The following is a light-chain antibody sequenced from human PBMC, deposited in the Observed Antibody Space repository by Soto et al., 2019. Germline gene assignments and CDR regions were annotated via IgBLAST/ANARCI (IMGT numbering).Light chain of an antibody. CDR2: DAS. CDR3: QQSYSTPPQT. Sequence: EIVLTQSPGTLSLSPGERATLSCRASQSVSSSYLAWYQQKPGQAPTLLIYDASSRATGIPDRFSGSGSGTDFTLTVSSLQPEDFATYYCQQSYSTPPQTFGQGTKVDIK. V-gene: IGKV3-20*01. J-gene: IGKJ1*01. CDR1: QSVSSSY.